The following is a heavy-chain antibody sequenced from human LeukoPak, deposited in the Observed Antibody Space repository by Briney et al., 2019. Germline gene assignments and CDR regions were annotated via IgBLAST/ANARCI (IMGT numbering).Heavy chain of an antibody. D-gene: IGHD5-12*01. CDR3: ARQTGATILAGSKPFDY. CDR1: GYSFTSYW. Sequence: NHGESLKISCKGSGYSFTSYWIGWVRQMPGKGLEWMGIIYPGDSDTRYSPSFQGQVTISADKSISTAYLQWSSLKASDTAMYYCARQTGATILAGSKPFDYWGQGTLVTVSS. J-gene: IGHJ4*02. V-gene: IGHV5-51*01. CDR2: IYPGDSDT.